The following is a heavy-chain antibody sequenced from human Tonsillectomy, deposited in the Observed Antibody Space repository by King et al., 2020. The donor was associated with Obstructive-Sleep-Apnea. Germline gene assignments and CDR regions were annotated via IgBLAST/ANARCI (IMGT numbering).Heavy chain of an antibody. V-gene: IGHV4-30-2*01. CDR3: ARGGDGDYHFDY. CDR1: GVSIGSGGYS. D-gene: IGHD4-17*01. CDR2: IYYSGNI. Sequence: LQLQESGSGLVKPSQTLSLTCAVSGVSIGSGGYSWSWIRQPPGKGLELIGYIYYSGNIYYNPSLKSRGTISVYMYKNQFSLKLSSVTAADTAVYYCARGGDGDYHFDYWGQGTLVTVSS. J-gene: IGHJ4*02.